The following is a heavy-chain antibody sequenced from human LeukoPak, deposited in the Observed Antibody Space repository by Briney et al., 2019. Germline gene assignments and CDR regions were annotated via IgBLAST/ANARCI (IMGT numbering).Heavy chain of an antibody. V-gene: IGHV3-48*01. CDR2: ISSSSSTI. CDR1: GFNFSNYG. J-gene: IGHJ4*02. D-gene: IGHD3-16*02. Sequence: GGSLRLSCAASGFNFSNYGMNWVRQAPGKGLEWVSYISSSSSTIYYADSVKGRFTISRDNAKNSLYLQMNSLRAEDTAVYYCARVGVRFDYWGQGTLVTVSS. CDR3: ARVGVRFDY.